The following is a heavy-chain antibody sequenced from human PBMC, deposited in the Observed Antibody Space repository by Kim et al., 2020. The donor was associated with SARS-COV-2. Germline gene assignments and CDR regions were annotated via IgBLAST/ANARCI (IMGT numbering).Heavy chain of an antibody. Sequence: SETLSLTCAVSGGSISSGGYSWSWIRQPPGNGLEWIGYIYHSGSTYYNPSLKSRVTISVDRSKNQFSLKLSSVTAAAAAVYYCATTRGYCSSTSCPFDYWGQGTRVTVSS. CDR3: ATTRGYCSSTSCPFDY. J-gene: IGHJ4*02. CDR1: GGSISSGGYS. V-gene: IGHV4-30-2*01. CDR2: IYHSGST. D-gene: IGHD2-2*01.